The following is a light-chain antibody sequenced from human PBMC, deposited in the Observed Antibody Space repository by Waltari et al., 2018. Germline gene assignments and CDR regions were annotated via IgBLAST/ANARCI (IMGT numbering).Light chain of an antibody. CDR1: SSDVGGYNY. V-gene: IGLV2-14*01. J-gene: IGLJ3*02. Sequence: QSALTQPASVSGSPGQSITISCTGTSSDVGGYNYVSWYQQHPGKAPKLMIYEVSNRPSGVSNRFSGSKSGNTASRTISGLQAEDEADYYCSSYTSSSTPNWVFGGGTKLTVL. CDR3: SSYTSSSTPNWV. CDR2: EVS.